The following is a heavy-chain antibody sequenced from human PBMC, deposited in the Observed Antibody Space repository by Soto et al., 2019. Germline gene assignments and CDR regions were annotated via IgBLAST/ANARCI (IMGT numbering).Heavy chain of an antibody. D-gene: IGHD5-18*01. V-gene: IGHV5-51*01. J-gene: IGHJ6*02. CDR2: IYPGDSDT. CDR3: ARGRIQLWLRPYYYGMDV. CDR1: GYSFTSYW. Sequence: GESLKISCKGSGYSFTSYWIGWVRQMPGKGLKWMGIIYPGDSDTRYSPSFQGQVTISADKSISTAYLQWSSLKASDTAMYYCARGRIQLWLRPYYYGMDVWGQGTTVTVSS.